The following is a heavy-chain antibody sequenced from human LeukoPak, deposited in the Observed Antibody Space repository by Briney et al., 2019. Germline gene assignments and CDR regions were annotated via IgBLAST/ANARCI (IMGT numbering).Heavy chain of an antibody. CDR2: FSAFSGNT. CDR3: ARLSYEGEGY. J-gene: IGHJ4*02. Sequence: ASVKVSCKTSGYTFTNYQISWVQQAPGQGFEWMGWFSAFSGNTNYAEKFQGRLTLTIDTSTATAYMDLGSLKTDDTAVYYCARLSYEGEGYWGQGTLVTVSS. V-gene: IGHV1-18*01. D-gene: IGHD3-10*01. CDR1: GYTFTNYQ.